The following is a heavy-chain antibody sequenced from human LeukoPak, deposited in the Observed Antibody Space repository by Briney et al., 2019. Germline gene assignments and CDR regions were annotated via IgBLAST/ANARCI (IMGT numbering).Heavy chain of an antibody. CDR1: GFTFSSYE. D-gene: IGHD2-15*01. CDR2: ISSGSTM. V-gene: IGHV3-48*03. Sequence: SGGSLRLSCAASGFTFSSYEMNWVRQAPGKGLEWVSYISSGSTMYYADSVKGRFTISRDNAKNSLYLQMNSLRAEDTAVYYCARLGYCSGGSCYYYWGQGTLVTVSS. CDR3: ARLGYCSGGSCYYY. J-gene: IGHJ4*02.